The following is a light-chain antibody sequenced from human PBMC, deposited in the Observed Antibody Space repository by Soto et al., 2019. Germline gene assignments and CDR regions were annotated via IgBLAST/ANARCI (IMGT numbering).Light chain of an antibody. Sequence: QSVLTQPAAVSGSLGQSITISCSGSGSDIGNYNLVSWYQQQPGKVPRLIIYEVNKGPSGVSNRFSGSKSGNTASLTISGLQAEDEADYYCCSYAGSSTYVFGTGTKVTVL. V-gene: IGLV2-23*02. CDR3: CSYAGSSTYV. J-gene: IGLJ1*01. CDR1: GSDIGNYNL. CDR2: EVN.